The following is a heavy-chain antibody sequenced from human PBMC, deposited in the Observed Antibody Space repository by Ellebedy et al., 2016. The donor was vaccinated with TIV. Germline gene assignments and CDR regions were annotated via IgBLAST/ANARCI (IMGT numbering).Heavy chain of an antibody. V-gene: IGHV4-4*07. CDR2: IYTSVIT. CDR1: GGSISGYY. J-gene: IGHJ3*02. D-gene: IGHD2-8*02. Sequence: MPSETLSLTCTFSGGSISGYYCSWIRQPAGKGLEWIGRIYTSVITKYNPSLKSRVTMSVDTSKNQFSLNLKSVTAADTAVYYCARDWAAGGPWCDAFDIWGLGTVVTVSS. CDR3: ARDWAAGGPWCDAFDI.